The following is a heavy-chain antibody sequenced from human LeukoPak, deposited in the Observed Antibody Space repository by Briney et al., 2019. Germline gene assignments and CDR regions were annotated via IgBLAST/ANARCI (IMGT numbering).Heavy chain of an antibody. D-gene: IGHD2-2*01. Sequence: VASVKVSCKVSGYTLTELSMHWVRQAPGKGLEWMGGFDPEDGGTIYAQKFQGRVTMTEDTSTDTAYMELSSLRSEDTAVYYCATHLPDYYYMDVWGKGTTVTVSS. J-gene: IGHJ6*03. CDR1: GYTLTELS. CDR2: FDPEDGGT. V-gene: IGHV1-24*01. CDR3: ATHLPDYYYMDV.